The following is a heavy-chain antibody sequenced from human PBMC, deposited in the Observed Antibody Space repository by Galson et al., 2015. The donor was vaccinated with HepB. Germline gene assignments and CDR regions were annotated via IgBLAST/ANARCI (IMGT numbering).Heavy chain of an antibody. Sequence: SLRLSCAASGFTFSYYGMHWVRQAPGKGLEWVAYVRHDGDIERYADSVKGRFSVSRDNSKDTVFLQMDSLRAEDTAVYFCVRDFWATVTNYWGQGILVTVSS. V-gene: IGHV3-30*02. CDR2: VRHDGDIE. CDR3: VRDFWATVTNY. J-gene: IGHJ4*02. D-gene: IGHD4-17*01. CDR1: GFTFSYYG.